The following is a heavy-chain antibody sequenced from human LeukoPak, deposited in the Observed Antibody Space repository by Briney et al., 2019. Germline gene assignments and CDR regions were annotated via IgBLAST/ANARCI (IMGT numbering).Heavy chain of an antibody. CDR1: GFTFSSYW. D-gene: IGHD6-13*01. CDR3: ARGGHAGAFDI. J-gene: IGHJ3*02. Sequence: GGSLRLSCAASGFTFSSYWMSWVRLAPGKGLEWVANIKQDGSEKYYVDSVKGRFTISRDNAKNSLYLQMNNLRAEDTAVYYCARGGHAGAFDIWGQGTMVTVSS. V-gene: IGHV3-7*01. CDR2: IKQDGSEK.